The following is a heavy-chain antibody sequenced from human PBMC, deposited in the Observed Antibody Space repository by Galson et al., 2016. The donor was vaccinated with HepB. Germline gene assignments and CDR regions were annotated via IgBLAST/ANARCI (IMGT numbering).Heavy chain of an antibody. Sequence: SVKVSCKASGYTFTTCAMNWVRQAPGQGLEWMGWINTNTGNPTYAQGFTGRFVFSLDTSVSTAYLQISSLKAEDTAVYYCTRDNSGTYWGAFDFWGQGTMVTVSS. V-gene: IGHV7-4-1*02. D-gene: IGHD1-26*01. CDR1: GYTFTTCA. CDR3: TRDNSGTYWGAFDF. J-gene: IGHJ3*01. CDR2: INTNTGNP.